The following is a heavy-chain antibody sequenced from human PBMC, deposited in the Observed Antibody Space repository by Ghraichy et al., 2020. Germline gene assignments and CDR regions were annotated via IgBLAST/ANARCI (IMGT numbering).Heavy chain of an antibody. CDR3: ASGLGKADFDY. V-gene: IGHV4-59*01. CDR2: IYYSGST. Sequence: SETLSLTCTVSGGSISSYYWSWIRQPPGKGLEWIGYIYYSGSTNYNPSLKSRVTISVDTSKNQFSLKLSSVTAADTAVYYCASGLGKADFDYWGQGTLVTVSS. CDR1: GGSISSYY. D-gene: IGHD7-27*01. J-gene: IGHJ4*02.